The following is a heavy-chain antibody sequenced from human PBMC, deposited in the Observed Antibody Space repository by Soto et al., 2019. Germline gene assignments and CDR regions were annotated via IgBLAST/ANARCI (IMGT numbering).Heavy chain of an antibody. J-gene: IGHJ4*02. Sequence: ASVKVSCKASGYTFTSYDINWVRQATGQGLEWMGWMNPNSGNTGYAQKFQGRVTMTRNTSTSTASMELSSLRSEDTAVYYCARPKGSYSSGYYYFDYWGQGTLVTVSS. CDR2: MNPNSGNT. D-gene: IGHD6-19*01. CDR3: ARPKGSYSSGYYYFDY. V-gene: IGHV1-8*01. CDR1: GYTFTSYD.